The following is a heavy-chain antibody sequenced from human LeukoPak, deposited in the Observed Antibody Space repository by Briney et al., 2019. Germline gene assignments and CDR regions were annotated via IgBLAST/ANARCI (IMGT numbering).Heavy chain of an antibody. D-gene: IGHD3-9*01. CDR1: GGSISSGGYY. CDR2: IYSSGST. Sequence: SETLSLTCTVSGGSISSGGYYGSWIRQHPGKGLEWIGYIYSSGSTYYNPSLKSRVTISVDTSKNQFSLKLSSVTAADTAVYYCARDILSGYPVWGQGTTVTVSS. V-gene: IGHV4-31*03. J-gene: IGHJ6*02. CDR3: ARDILSGYPV.